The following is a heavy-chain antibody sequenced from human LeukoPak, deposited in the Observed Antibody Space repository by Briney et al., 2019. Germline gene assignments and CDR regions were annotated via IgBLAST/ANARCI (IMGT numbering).Heavy chain of an antibody. V-gene: IGHV1-2*02. Sequence: ASVKVSCKASGYTFTAYYMHWVRQAPGQGLEWMGWINPNGGGTNYAQKFQGRVTMTRDTSISTAYMDLSRLTLDDTALYYCMAGAWFDPWGQGTLVTVSS. CDR1: GYTFTAYY. CDR3: MAGAWFDP. J-gene: IGHJ5*02. D-gene: IGHD3-10*01. CDR2: INPNGGGT.